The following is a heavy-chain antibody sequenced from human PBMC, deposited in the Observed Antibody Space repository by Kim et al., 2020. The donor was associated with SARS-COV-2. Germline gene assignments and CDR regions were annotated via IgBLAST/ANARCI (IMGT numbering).Heavy chain of an antibody. J-gene: IGHJ6*02. Sequence: ASVKVSCKASGYSFTTYAMYWVRQGPGQRLEWIGGINAGNGNTKYAQKFQGRVTITRDTSASTVYMELSSLRSEDTAVYYCARVKTGVVIFYFGMDVWGQGTTVTVSS. D-gene: IGHD3-3*01. CDR2: INAGNGNT. CDR1: GYSFTTYA. V-gene: IGHV1-3*01. CDR3: ARVKTGVVIFYFGMDV.